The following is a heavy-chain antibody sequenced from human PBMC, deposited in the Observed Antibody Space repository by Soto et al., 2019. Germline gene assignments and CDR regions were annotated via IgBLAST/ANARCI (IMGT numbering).Heavy chain of an antibody. V-gene: IGHV3-30*18. CDR2: ISYDGSNK. D-gene: IGHD2-2*01. J-gene: IGHJ4*02. Sequence: LRLSCAASGFTFSSYGMHWVRQAPGKGLEWVAVISYDGSNKYYADSVKGRFTISRDNSKNTLYLQMNSLRAEDTAVYYCAKDGLLGYCSSTSCRPVAGTTWFFDYWGQGTLVTVSS. CDR1: GFTFSSYG. CDR3: AKDGLLGYCSSTSCRPVAGTTWFFDY.